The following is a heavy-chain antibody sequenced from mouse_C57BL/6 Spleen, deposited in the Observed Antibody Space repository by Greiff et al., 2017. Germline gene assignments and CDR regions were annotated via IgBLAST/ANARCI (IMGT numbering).Heavy chain of an antibody. Sequence: DVKLVESGGGLVKPGGSLKLSCAASGFTFSDYGMHWVRQAPEKGLEWVAYISSGSSTIYYADTVKGRFTISRDNAKNTLFLQMTSLRSEDTAMYYCARPNYGSSYYYFDYWGQGTTLTVSS. V-gene: IGHV5-17*01. CDR2: ISSGSSTI. D-gene: IGHD1-1*01. CDR3: ARPNYGSSYYYFDY. CDR1: GFTFSDYG. J-gene: IGHJ2*01.